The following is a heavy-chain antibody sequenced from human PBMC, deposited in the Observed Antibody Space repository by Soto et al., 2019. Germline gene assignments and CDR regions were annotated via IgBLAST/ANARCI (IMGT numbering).Heavy chain of an antibody. CDR2: ISAYNGNT. J-gene: IGHJ6*02. CDR3: ARPTSSRFMDV. CDR1: GYTFTSFG. D-gene: IGHD6-13*01. V-gene: IGHV1-18*04. Sequence: QVQLVKSGAEVKKPGASVKVSCKASGYTFTSFGISWVLQAPGQGVEGMGWISAYNGNTNYAQKLQGRDTMTTDTSTSTAYMELRSLRSDDTAVYYCARPTSSRFMDVWGQGTTVTVSS.